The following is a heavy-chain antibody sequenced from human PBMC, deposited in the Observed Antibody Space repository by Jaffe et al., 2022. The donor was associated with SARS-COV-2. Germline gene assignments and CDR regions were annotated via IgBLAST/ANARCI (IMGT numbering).Heavy chain of an antibody. CDR2: VYYSGTT. D-gene: IGHD3-10*01. J-gene: IGHJ4*02. CDR3: AGSGSYLGY. V-gene: IGHV4-31*03. CDR1: GASINNGGSY. Sequence: QVQLQESGPGLVRPSQTLSLTCSVSGASINNGGSYWSWIRQYPGKGLEWIGCVYYSGTTNYNPSLKSRITISADTSKNQFSLKLRSVTAADTALYYCAGSGSYLGYWGQGTLVTVSS.